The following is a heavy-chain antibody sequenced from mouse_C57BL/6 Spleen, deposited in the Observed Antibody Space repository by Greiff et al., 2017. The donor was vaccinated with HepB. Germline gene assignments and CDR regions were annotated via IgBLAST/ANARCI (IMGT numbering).Heavy chain of an antibody. CDR3: ARGAVYYDYDREGGFDY. V-gene: IGHV1-22*01. CDR1: GYTFTDYN. Sequence: VQLQQSGPELVKPGASVKMSCKASGYTFTDYNMHWVKQSHGKSLEWIGYINPNNGGTSYNQKFKGKATLTVNKSSSTAYMELRSLTSEDSAVYYCARGAVYYDYDREGGFDYWGQGTTLTVSS. J-gene: IGHJ2*01. D-gene: IGHD2-4*01. CDR2: INPNNGGT.